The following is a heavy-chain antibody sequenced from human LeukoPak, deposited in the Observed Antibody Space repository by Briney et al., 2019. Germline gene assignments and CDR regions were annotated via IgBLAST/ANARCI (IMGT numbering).Heavy chain of an antibody. CDR1: GYTFTSYD. J-gene: IGHJ4*02. V-gene: IGHV1-8*03. CDR2: MNPNSGNT. Sequence: ASVKVSCKASGYTFTSYDINWVRQATGQGLEWMGWMNPNSGNTGYAQKFQGRVTITRNTSISTAYMELRSLRSDDTAVYYCARFDYGDYERDHDYWGQGTLVTVSS. CDR3: ARFDYGDYERDHDY. D-gene: IGHD4-17*01.